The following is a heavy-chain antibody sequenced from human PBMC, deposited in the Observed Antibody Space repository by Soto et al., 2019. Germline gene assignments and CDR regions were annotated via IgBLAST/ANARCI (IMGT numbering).Heavy chain of an antibody. J-gene: IGHJ4*02. V-gene: IGHV1-46*03. CDR3: ARASVSGRRFDY. Sequence: QVQLEQSGAEVKKPGASVKVSCKASGYTFSSYYMHWVRQAPGQGLEWMGVINPSGGNTNYAQKLKGRXXMXRXRSTTTVYVELNSLTSEDTAVYYCARASVSGRRFDYWGQGTLVTVSS. CDR2: INPSGGNT. CDR1: GYTFSSYY. D-gene: IGHD6-19*01.